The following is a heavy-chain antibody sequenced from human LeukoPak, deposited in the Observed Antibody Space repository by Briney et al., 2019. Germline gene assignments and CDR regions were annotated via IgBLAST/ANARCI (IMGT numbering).Heavy chain of an antibody. CDR3: TRTWELLLAYDY. V-gene: IGHV3-49*04. CDR1: GFTFGDYA. D-gene: IGHD1-26*01. J-gene: IGHJ4*02. Sequence: GGSLGLSCTASGFTFGDYAMSWVRQAPGKGLEWVGSIRSKAYGGTTEYAASVKGRFTISRDDSKSIAYLQMNSLKTEDTAVYYCTRTWELLLAYDYWGQGTLVTVSS. CDR2: IRSKAYGGTT.